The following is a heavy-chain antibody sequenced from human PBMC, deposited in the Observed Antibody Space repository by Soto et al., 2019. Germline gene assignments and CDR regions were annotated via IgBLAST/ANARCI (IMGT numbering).Heavy chain of an antibody. V-gene: IGHV3-23*01. CDR1: GFTFSSYA. J-gene: IGHJ3*02. CDR2: ISGSGGST. CDR3: AKVRLSSSGDIDAFDI. D-gene: IGHD3-22*01. Sequence: EVQLLESGGGLVQPGGSLRLSCAASGFTFSSYAMSWVRQAPGKGLEWVSAISGSGGSTYYADSVKGRFTISRDNSKNTLYQQMTSLRAEDTAVYYCAKVRLSSSGDIDAFDIWGQGTMVTVSS.